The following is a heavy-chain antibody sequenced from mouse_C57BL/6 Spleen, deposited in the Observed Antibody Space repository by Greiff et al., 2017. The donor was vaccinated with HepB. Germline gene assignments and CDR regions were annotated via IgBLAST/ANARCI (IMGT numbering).Heavy chain of an antibody. CDR3: ARLGTGTRYFDV. CDR1: GYTFTSYW. J-gene: IGHJ1*03. D-gene: IGHD4-1*01. V-gene: IGHV1-50*01. CDR2: IDPSDSYT. Sequence: VQLQQPGAELVKPGASVKLSCKASGYTFTSYWMQWVKQRPGQGLEWIGEIDPSDSYTNYNQKFKGKATLTVDTSSSTAYMQLSSLTSEDSAVYYCARLGTGTRYFDVWGTGTTVTVSS.